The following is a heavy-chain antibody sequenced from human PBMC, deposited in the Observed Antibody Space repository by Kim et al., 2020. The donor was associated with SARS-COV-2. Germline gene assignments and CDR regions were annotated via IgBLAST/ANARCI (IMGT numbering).Heavy chain of an antibody. CDR3: ARDEITRLRGYYYYYYGMDV. V-gene: IGHV3-7*04. Sequence: RFTTSRDNAKNSLYLQMNSLRAEDTAVYYCARDEITRLRGYYYYYYGMDVWGQGTTVTVSS. D-gene: IGHD3-10*01. J-gene: IGHJ6*02.